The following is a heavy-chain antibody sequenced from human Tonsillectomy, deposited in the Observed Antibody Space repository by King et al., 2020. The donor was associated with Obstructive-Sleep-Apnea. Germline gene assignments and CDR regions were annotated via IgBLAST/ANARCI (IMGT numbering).Heavy chain of an antibody. V-gene: IGHV3-9*01. CDR1: GFTFDDYA. CDR3: ARDNHGLDV. Sequence: VQLVESGGGLVQPGRSLRLSCAASGFTFDDYAMHWVRQAPGKGLELGSCIMWNCYSIDYADSVKGRFTISRDNAKNSLYLQMNSLKAEDTASYYCARDNHGLDVWGQGTTVTVSS. CDR2: IMWNCYSI. J-gene: IGHJ6*02.